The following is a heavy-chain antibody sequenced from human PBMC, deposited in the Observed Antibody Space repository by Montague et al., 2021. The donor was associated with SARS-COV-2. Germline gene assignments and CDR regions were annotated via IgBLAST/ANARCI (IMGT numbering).Heavy chain of an antibody. V-gene: IGHV4-34*01. CDR2: INHSGST. Sequence: SETLSLTCAVYGGSFSGHYWNWIRQPPGKGLEWIGEINHSGSTNNNPSLKSRVTMSVDTSKNQFSLKLSSVTAADTAVYYCARGARQGYGFRLGSFYYWCQGTLVTVSS. D-gene: IGHD3-10*01. CDR3: ARGARQGYGFRLGSFYY. CDR1: GGSFSGHY. J-gene: IGHJ4*02.